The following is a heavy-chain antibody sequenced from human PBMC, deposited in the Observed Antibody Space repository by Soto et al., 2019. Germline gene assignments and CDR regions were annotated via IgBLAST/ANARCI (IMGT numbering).Heavy chain of an antibody. CDR3: ARGIAAAGYYYYYMDV. Sequence: QVQLQESGPGLVKPSETLSLTCTVSGGSISSYYWSWIRQPPGKGLEWIGYIYYSGSTNYNPSLKSRVTISVDTSKNQFSLKLSSVTAADTAVYYCARGIAAAGYYYYYMDVWGNGTTVTVSS. D-gene: IGHD6-13*01. CDR2: IYYSGST. V-gene: IGHV4-59*01. J-gene: IGHJ6*03. CDR1: GGSISSYY.